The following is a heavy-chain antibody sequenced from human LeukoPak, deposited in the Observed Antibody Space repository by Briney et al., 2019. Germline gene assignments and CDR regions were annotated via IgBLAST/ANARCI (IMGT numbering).Heavy chain of an antibody. Sequence: SETLSLTCAVYGGSFSGYYWSWIRQPPGKGLEWIGEINHSGSTNYNPSLKSRVTISVDTSKNQFSLKLSSVTAADTAVYYCARQKGMKRRYYFDYWDQGTLVTVSS. CDR1: GGSFSGYY. CDR3: ARQKGMKRRYYFDY. D-gene: IGHD3-10*01. J-gene: IGHJ4*02. V-gene: IGHV4-34*01. CDR2: INHSGST.